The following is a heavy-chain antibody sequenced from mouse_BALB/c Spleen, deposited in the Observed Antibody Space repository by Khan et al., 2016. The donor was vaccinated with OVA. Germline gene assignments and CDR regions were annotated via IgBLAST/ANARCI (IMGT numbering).Heavy chain of an antibody. V-gene: IGHV5-9-3*01. CDR2: INSGGTYT. CDR3: ARPPIATVVATSYWFFDV. CDR1: GFTFSSYA. J-gene: IGHJ1*01. D-gene: IGHD1-1*01. Sequence: EVELVESGGGLVKPGGSLKLSCAASGFTFSSYAMSWVRQTPEKRLEWVATINSGGTYTYYPDSVKGRFTISRDNAKNTLYLQMSSLRSEDTAMCYCARPPIATVVATSYWFFDVWGAGTTVTVS.